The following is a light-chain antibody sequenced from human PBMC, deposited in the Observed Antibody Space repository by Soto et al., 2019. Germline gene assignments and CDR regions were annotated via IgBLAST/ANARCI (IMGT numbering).Light chain of an antibody. V-gene: IGKV4-1*01. CDR3: HQYYDSPLT. CDR2: WAS. Sequence: DIVMTQSPDSLAVSLGERATINCKSSQSVLYSSNNKDYLAWYQQKPGQPPKLLIYWASARESGVPDRFSGSGSGTDFTLTISSLQAEDVAVYSCHQYYDSPLTFGGGTKVEIK. CDR1: QSVLYSSNNKDY. J-gene: IGKJ4*01.